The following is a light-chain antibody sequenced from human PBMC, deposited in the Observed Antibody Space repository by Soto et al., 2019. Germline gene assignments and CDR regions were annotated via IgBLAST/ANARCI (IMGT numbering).Light chain of an antibody. V-gene: IGKV3-20*01. CDR3: QQYDSLPRT. Sequence: EIVWTQSPGTLSLSPGERATLSCRASQSVSSSYLAWYQQKPGQAPRLLIYGTSSKATGIPDRFSGSGSGTDFTLSISRLEPEDFAVYYCQQYDSLPRTFGQGTKVEIK. CDR1: QSVSSSY. CDR2: GTS. J-gene: IGKJ1*01.